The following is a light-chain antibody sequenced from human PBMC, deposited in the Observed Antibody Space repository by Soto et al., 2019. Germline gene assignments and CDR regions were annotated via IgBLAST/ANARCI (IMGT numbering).Light chain of an antibody. CDR2: KAS. CDR3: QQYNSYPS. J-gene: IGKJ4*01. V-gene: IGKV1-5*03. Sequence: DIQMTQSPSTLSASVGDRVTITCRASQSISSWLAWDQQKPGKAPKLLIYKASNLESGVPSRFSGSGSGTEFTLTISSLQPDDFATYYCQQYNSYPSFGGGTKVEIK. CDR1: QSISSW.